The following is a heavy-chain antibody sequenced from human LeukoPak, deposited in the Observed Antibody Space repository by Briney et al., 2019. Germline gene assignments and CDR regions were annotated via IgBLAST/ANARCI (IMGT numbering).Heavy chain of an antibody. CDR1: GFSFSTYG. CDR2: ISYDGSNK. Sequence: PGGSLRLSCAASGFSFSTYGMHWVRQAPGKGLEWVAVISYDGSNKYYADSVKGRFTISRGKSKNTLYLQMNSLRAEDTAVYYCAKGLVDTAMVTRWFDYWGQGTLVTVSS. J-gene: IGHJ4*02. CDR3: AKGLVDTAMVTRWFDY. D-gene: IGHD5-18*01. V-gene: IGHV3-30*19.